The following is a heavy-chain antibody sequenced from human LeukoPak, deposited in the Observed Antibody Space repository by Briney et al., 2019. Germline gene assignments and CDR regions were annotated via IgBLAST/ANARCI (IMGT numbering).Heavy chain of an antibody. D-gene: IGHD7-27*01. Sequence: GGSLRLSCAASGFTFSSHGMCWVRQAPGRGLEWVSSISIGGDTTYSDSVKGRFTISRDNSKNTLYLQLDSLRAEDTAVYYCAREDDWGNDYWGQGTLVTVSS. CDR3: AREDDWGNDY. CDR1: GFTFSSHG. J-gene: IGHJ4*02. CDR2: ISIGGDTT. V-gene: IGHV3-23*01.